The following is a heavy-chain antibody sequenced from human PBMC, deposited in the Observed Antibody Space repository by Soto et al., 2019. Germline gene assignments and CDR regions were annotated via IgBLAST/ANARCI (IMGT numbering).Heavy chain of an antibody. CDR3: AKDKPGTTSFDY. CDR1: VFTISSYA. Sequence: PGGSLRLSCAASVFTISSYAMSWVRQAPGNGLEWVSAISDRGATTHYADSVKGRFTISRDTSKNTLYLQRNTLRAEDTAVYYCAKDKPGTTSFDYWGRGTLVTVSS. D-gene: IGHD1-1*01. J-gene: IGHJ4*02. CDR2: ISDRGATT. V-gene: IGHV3-23*01.